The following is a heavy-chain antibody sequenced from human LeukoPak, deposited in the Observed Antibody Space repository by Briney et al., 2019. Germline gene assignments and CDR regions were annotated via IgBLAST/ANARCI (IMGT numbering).Heavy chain of an antibody. CDR3: ARVRYGGYCSSTSCPKSWDYYYYMDV. V-gene: IGHV3-21*01. CDR2: ISSSSSYI. CDR1: GFTFSSYS. D-gene: IGHD2-2*01. J-gene: IGHJ6*03. Sequence: GGSLRLSCAASGFTFSSYSMNWVRQAPGKGLEWASSISSSSSYIYYADSVKGRFTNSRDNAKNSLYLQMNSLRAEDTAVYYCARVRYGGYCSSTSCPKSWDYYYYMDVWGKGTTVTVSS.